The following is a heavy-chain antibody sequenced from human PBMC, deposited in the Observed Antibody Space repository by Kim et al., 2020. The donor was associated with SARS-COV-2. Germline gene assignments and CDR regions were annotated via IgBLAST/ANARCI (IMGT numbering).Heavy chain of an antibody. Sequence: SETLSLTCTVSGGSVSSGSYYWSWIRQPPGKGLEWIGYIYYSGSTNYNPSLKSRVTISVDTSKNQFSLNLSSVTAADTAVYYCARTSHPTSGQCPYFDYSGQGTLVTVSS. CDR2: IYYSGST. V-gene: IGHV4-61*01. J-gene: IGHJ4*02. CDR3: ARTSHPTSGQCPYFDY. CDR1: GGSVSSGSYY. D-gene: IGHD3-10*01.